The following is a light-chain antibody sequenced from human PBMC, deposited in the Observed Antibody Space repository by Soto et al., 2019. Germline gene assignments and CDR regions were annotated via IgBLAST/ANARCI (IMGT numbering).Light chain of an antibody. CDR3: CSYAGSSTFAYV. J-gene: IGLJ1*01. CDR2: EVS. V-gene: IGLV2-23*02. Sequence: QSALTQPASVSGSPGQSITISCTGTSSDVGSYNLVSWYQQHPGKAPKLMIYEVSKRPSGVSNRFSGSKSGNTASLTISGLQAEDEAEYYCCSYAGSSTFAYVFGTGTKLTVL. CDR1: SSDVGSYNL.